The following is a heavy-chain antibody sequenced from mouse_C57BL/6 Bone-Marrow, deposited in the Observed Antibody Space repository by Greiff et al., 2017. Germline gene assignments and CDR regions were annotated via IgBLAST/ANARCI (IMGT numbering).Heavy chain of an antibody. CDR2: IRLKSDNYAT. CDR3: TVGNR. J-gene: IGHJ2*01. CDR1: GFTFSNYW. V-gene: IGHV6-3*01. Sequence: EVQLVESGGGLVQPGGSMKLSCVASGFTFSNYWMNWVRQSPEKGLEWVAQIRLKSDNYATHYAESVKGRFTISRDDSKSRVYLQMNNLRAEDTGIYYCTVGNRWGQGTTLTVSS.